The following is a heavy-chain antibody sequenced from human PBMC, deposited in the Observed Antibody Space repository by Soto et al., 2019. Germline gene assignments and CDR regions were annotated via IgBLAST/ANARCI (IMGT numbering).Heavy chain of an antibody. CDR1: GGSISSGDYY. J-gene: IGHJ6*04. Sequence: QVQLQESGPGLVKPSQTLSLTCTVSGGSISSGDYYWSWIRQPPGKGLEWIGYIYYSGSTYYNPSLKSRVTISVDTTKNQFSLKLSSVTAADTAVYYATCGNSGYYYGMDVWGEGTTVTVCS. CDR3: TCGNSGYYYGMDV. CDR2: IYYSGST. V-gene: IGHV4-30-4*01. D-gene: IGHD2-21*02.